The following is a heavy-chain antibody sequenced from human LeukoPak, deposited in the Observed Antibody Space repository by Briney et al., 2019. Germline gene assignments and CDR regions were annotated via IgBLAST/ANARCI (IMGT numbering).Heavy chain of an antibody. CDR3: ARDSRAVAGTRAVDY. D-gene: IGHD6-19*01. J-gene: IGHJ4*02. CDR2: IYYSGST. Sequence: SETLSLTCTVSGGSISSYYWSWIRQPPGKGLEWIGYIYYSGSTNYNPSLKSRVTISVDTSKNQFSLKLSSVTAADTAVYYCARDSRAVAGTRAVDYWGQGTLVTVSS. V-gene: IGHV4-59*12. CDR1: GGSISSYY.